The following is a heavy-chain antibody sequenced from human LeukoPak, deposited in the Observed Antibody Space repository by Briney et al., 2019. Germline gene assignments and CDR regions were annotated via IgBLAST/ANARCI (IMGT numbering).Heavy chain of an antibody. CDR3: ARDTAYSCFDR. CDR1: GLKYNSSG. J-gene: IGHJ5*02. D-gene: IGHD5-18*01. V-gene: IGHV3-7*04. Sequence: GGSLRLSCAASGLKYNSSGMAWVRQAPGKGLEWVANIKEDGTTKNYIDSVKGRFTISRDNAKNSLYLQMNSLRAGDTAVYFCARDTAYSCFDRWGQGILVTVAS. CDR2: IKEDGTTK.